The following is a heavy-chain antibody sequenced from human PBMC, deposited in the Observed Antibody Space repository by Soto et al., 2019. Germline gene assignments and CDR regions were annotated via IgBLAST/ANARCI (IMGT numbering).Heavy chain of an antibody. J-gene: IGHJ6*02. V-gene: IGHV1-18*01. CDR2: ISGYNGDT. D-gene: IGHD2-8*01. CDR3: AKNGQPPYYYYGLDV. Sequence: QGHLVQSGAEVKKPGTSVKVSCKASGYTFTRYGISWVRQAPGQGLEWMGWISGYNGDTNDAQNLQGRVTMTIETSTSTAYMELRSLTSDDTAVYYCAKNGQPPYYYYGLDVWGQGTTVTVSS. CDR1: GYTFTRYG.